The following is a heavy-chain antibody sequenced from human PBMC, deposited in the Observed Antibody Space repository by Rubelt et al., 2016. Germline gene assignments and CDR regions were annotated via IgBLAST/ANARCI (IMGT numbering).Heavy chain of an antibody. J-gene: IGHJ6*02. Sequence: EVQLVESGGGLVQPGGSLRLSCAASGFTFSSYAMSWVRQAPGKGLEWVSGISWNSGSIGYADSVKGRFTISRDNAKNFLYLQMNSLRAEDTALYYCAKDTGGYGMDVWGQGTTVTVSS. CDR2: ISWNSGSI. V-gene: IGHV3-9*01. CDR3: AKDTGGYGMDV. D-gene: IGHD4-23*01. CDR1: GFTFSSYA.